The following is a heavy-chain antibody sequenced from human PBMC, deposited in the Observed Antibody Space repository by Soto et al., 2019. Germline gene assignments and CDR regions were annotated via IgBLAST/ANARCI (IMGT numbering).Heavy chain of an antibody. Sequence: GGSLRLSCAASGFTFSSYAMSWVRQAPGKGLEWVSAIGGSGGSTYYADSVKGRFTISRDNSKNTLYLQMNSLRAEDTAVYYCAKVGSGWSLSYYYGMDVWGQGTTVTVSS. V-gene: IGHV3-23*01. CDR3: AKVGSGWSLSYYYGMDV. CDR1: GFTFSSYA. J-gene: IGHJ6*02. D-gene: IGHD6-19*01. CDR2: IGGSGGST.